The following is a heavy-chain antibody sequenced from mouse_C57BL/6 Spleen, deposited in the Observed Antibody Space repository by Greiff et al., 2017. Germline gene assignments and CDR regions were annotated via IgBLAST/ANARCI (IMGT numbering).Heavy chain of an antibody. CDR2: INPNNGGT. CDR3: ARLYYSNMDY. Sequence: EVQLQQSGPELVKPGASVKISCKASGYTFTDYYMNWVKQSHGKSLEWIGDINPNNGGTSYNQKFKGKDTLTVDKSSSTAYMELRSLTSEDSAVYYCARLYYSNMDYWGQGTSVTVSS. V-gene: IGHV1-26*01. D-gene: IGHD2-5*01. CDR1: GYTFTDYY. J-gene: IGHJ4*01.